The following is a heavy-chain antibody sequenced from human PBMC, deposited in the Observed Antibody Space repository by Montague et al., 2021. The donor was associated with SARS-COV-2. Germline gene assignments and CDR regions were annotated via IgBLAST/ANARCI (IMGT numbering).Heavy chain of an antibody. J-gene: IGHJ6*02. CDR3: ARLSKTGYPPLYYYYGMDV. Sequence: SETLSLTCTVSGGSISSSSYYWGWIRQPPGKGLEWIGSIYYSGSTYYNPFLKSRVTISVDTSKNQFSLKLSSVTAADTAVYYCARLSKTGYPPLYYYYGMDVWGQGTTVTVSS. D-gene: IGHD3-9*01. CDR2: IYYSGST. CDR1: GGSISSSSYY. V-gene: IGHV4-39*01.